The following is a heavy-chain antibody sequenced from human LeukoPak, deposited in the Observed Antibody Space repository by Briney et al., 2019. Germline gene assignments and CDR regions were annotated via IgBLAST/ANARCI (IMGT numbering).Heavy chain of an antibody. CDR2: IYTSGST. J-gene: IGHJ3*02. CDR3: ARDLTAMVHDAFDI. CDR1: GGSISSYY. D-gene: IGHD5-18*01. Sequence: PSETLSLTCTVSGGSISSYYWSWIRQPAGKGLEWSGRIYTSGSTNYNPSLKSRVTMSVDTSKNQFSLKLSSVTAADTAVYYCARDLTAMVHDAFDIWGQRTMVTVSS. V-gene: IGHV4-4*07.